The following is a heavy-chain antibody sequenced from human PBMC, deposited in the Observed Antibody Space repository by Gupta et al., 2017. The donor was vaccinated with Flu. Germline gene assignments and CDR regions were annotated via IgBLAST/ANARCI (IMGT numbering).Heavy chain of an antibody. CDR3: ARELVVVPAAIGLSYYYYGMDV. CDR2: IWYDGSNK. D-gene: IGHD2-2*01. Sequence: WVAVIWYDGSNKYYADSVKGRFTISRDNSKNTLYLQMNSLRDEDTAVYYCARELVVVPAAIGLSYYYYGMDVWGQGTTVTVAS. J-gene: IGHJ6*02. V-gene: IGHV3-33*01.